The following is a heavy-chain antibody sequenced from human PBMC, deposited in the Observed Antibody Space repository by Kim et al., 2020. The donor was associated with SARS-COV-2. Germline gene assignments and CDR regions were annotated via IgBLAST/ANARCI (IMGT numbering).Heavy chain of an antibody. CDR3: ARVKYSSGWYGFPYYYYYGMDV. D-gene: IGHD6-19*01. J-gene: IGHJ6*02. Sequence: SVKVSCKASGGTFSSYAISWVRQAPGQGLEWMGGIIPIFGTANYAQKFQGRVTITADESTSTAYMELSSLRSEDTAVYYCARVKYSSGWYGFPYYYYYGMDVWGQGTTVTVSS. CDR1: GGTFSSYA. V-gene: IGHV1-69*13. CDR2: IIPIFGTA.